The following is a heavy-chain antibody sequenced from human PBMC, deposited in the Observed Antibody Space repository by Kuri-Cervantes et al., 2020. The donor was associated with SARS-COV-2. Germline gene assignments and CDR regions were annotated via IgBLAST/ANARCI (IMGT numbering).Heavy chain of an antibody. V-gene: IGHV4-61*01. CDR1: GGSVSSGSYY. Sequence: SETLSLTCTVSGGSVSSGSYYWSWIRQPPGKGLEWIGYIYYSGSTNYNPSLKSRVTISVDTSKNQFSLKLSSVTAADTAVYYCASYDIPRIDYWGQGTLVTVSS. J-gene: IGHJ4*02. CDR2: IYYSGST. CDR3: ASYDIPRIDY. D-gene: IGHD3-16*01.